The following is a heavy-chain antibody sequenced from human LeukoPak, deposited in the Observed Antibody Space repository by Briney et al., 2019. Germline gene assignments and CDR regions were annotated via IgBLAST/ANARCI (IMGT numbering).Heavy chain of an antibody. CDR3: ASPRYSYGVPTDY. CDR2: INGDGSST. J-gene: IGHJ4*02. Sequence: GGSLRLSCAASGFTFSSYWMHWVRQAPGKGLVWVSRINGDGSSTSYADSVKGRFTISRDNAKNTLCLQMNSLRAEDTAVYYCASPRYSYGVPTDYWGQGTLVTVSS. V-gene: IGHV3-74*01. D-gene: IGHD5-24*01. CDR1: GFTFSSYW.